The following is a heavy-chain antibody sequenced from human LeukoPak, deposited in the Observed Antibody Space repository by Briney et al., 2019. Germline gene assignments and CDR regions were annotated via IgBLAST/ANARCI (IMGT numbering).Heavy chain of an antibody. J-gene: IGHJ3*02. CDR3: ARAVVPAAIEEAFDI. V-gene: IGHV3-21*01. CDR1: GFTFKTYT. D-gene: IGHD2-2*02. CDR2: ISNSGTFI. Sequence: GGSLRLSCVASGFTFKTYTMTWVRQAPGKGLEWVSSISNSGTFIYYADSLKGRFTISRDNAKNSLYLQMNSLRADDTAVYYCARAVVPAAIEEAFDIWGQGTMVTVSS.